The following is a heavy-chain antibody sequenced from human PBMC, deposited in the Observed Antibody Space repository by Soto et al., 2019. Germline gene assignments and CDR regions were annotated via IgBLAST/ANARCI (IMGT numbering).Heavy chain of an antibody. CDR2: INHSGST. Sequence: SETLSLTCAVYGGSFSGYYWSWIRQPPGKGLEWIGEINHSGSTNYNPSLKSRVTISVDTSKNQFSLKLSSVTAADTAVYYCARAKIGGSGGSCFDYWGQGTLVTVSS. CDR1: GGSFSGYY. J-gene: IGHJ4*02. D-gene: IGHD2-15*01. V-gene: IGHV4-34*01. CDR3: ARAKIGGSGGSCFDY.